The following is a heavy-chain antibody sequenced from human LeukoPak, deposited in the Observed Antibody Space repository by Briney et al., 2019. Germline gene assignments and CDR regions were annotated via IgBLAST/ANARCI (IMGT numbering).Heavy chain of an antibody. CDR1: GITFSSYP. D-gene: IGHD6-19*01. J-gene: IGHJ4*02. CDR2: ISGSGGST. Sequence: GGSLRLSCAASGITFSSYPMAWVRQAPGKGLEWVSTISGSGGSTYYADSVKGRFTVSRDNAKNTLSLQMSSLRAEDTAVYYCAKEGSSGWIPTRHFDHWGLGTLVTVSS. CDR3: AKEGSSGWIPTRHFDH. V-gene: IGHV3-23*01.